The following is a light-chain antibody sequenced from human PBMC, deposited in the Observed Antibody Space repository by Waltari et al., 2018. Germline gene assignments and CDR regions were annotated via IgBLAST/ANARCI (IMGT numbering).Light chain of an antibody. CDR2: GGF. J-gene: IGKJ1*01. Sequence: DIVMTQTPLSLPITPGEPASISCSSRHSLLHSDGNTYLHWYLPKPGQSPQLLIYGGFNRASGVLDRFSGSGSGTDFTLKISKVEAEDVGVYYCVQAIAFPRTFGQGTKVEIK. CDR1: HSLLHSDGNTY. CDR3: VQAIAFPRT. V-gene: IGKV2-40*01.